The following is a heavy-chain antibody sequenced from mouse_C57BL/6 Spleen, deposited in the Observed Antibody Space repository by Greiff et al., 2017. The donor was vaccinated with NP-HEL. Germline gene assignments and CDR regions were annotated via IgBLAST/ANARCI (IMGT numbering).Heavy chain of an antibody. CDR3: ARGGIYYDYLFDY. Sequence: EVQLVESGGGLVKPGGSLKLSCAASGFTFSSYAMSWVRQTPEKRLEWVATISDGGSYTYYPDNVKGRFTISRDNAKNNLYLQMSHLKSEDTAMYYCARGGIYYDYLFDYWGQGTTLTVSS. V-gene: IGHV5-4*01. D-gene: IGHD2-4*01. J-gene: IGHJ2*01. CDR2: ISDGGSYT. CDR1: GFTFSSYA.